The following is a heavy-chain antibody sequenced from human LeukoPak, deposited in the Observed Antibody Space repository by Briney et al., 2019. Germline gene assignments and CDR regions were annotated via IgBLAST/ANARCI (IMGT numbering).Heavy chain of an antibody. J-gene: IGHJ4*02. Sequence: GGSLRLSCVASGSTFSGYAMSWVRQAPGEGLEWVSAISGSGGSTYYADSVKGRFTISRDNSKNTLYLQMNSLRAEDTAVCYCAKEAPTYSYGYDYFDYWGQGTLVTVSS. CDR1: GSTFSGYA. V-gene: IGHV3-23*01. CDR3: AKEAPTYSYGYDYFDY. CDR2: ISGSGGST. D-gene: IGHD5-18*01.